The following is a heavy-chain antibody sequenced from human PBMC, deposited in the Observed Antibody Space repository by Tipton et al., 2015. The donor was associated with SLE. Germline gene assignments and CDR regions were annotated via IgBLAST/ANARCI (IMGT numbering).Heavy chain of an antibody. CDR2: ISSSSSYR. V-gene: IGHV3-21*01. J-gene: IGHJ2*01. CDR1: GFTFSSYS. Sequence: SLRLSCAASGFTFSSYSMNWVRQAPGKGLEWVSSISSSSSYRHYADSVKGRFTISRDNAKNSLYLQMNSLRAEDTAVYYCARGPYYYDSSGPEYFDLWGRGTLVTVSS. D-gene: IGHD3-22*01. CDR3: ARGPYYYDSSGPEYFDL.